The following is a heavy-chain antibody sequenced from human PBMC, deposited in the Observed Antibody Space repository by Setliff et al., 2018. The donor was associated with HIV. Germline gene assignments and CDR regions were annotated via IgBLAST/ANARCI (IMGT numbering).Heavy chain of an antibody. CDR1: GYTFTSYG. V-gene: IGHV1-18*01. D-gene: IGHD3-22*01. CDR2: ISAYNGNT. Sequence: GASVKVSCKASGYTFTSYGISWVRQAPGQGLEWMGWISAYNGNTNYAQKLQGRVTMTTDTSTSTAYMELRSLRSDDTAVYYCARTPLRITMIVVVLGVDIWGQGTMVT. CDR3: ARTPLRITMIVVVLGVDI. J-gene: IGHJ3*02.